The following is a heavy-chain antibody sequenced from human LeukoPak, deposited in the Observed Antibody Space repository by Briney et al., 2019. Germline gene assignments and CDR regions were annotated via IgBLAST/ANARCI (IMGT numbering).Heavy chain of an antibody. V-gene: IGHV3-23*01. CDR2: ISGSGGST. CDR3: AELGITMIGGV. CDR1: GFTFSSYA. Sequence: GGSLRLSCAASGFTFSSYAMSWVRQAPGKGLEWVSAISGSGGSTYYADPVKGRFTISRDNAKNSLYLQMNSLRAEDTAVYYCAELGITMIGGVWGKGTTVTISS. D-gene: IGHD3-10*02. J-gene: IGHJ6*04.